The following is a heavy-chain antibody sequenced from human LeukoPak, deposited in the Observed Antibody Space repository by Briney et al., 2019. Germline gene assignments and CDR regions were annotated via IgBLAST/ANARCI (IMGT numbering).Heavy chain of an antibody. D-gene: IGHD1-7*01. Sequence: SETLPLTCTVSGGSISSGSYYWSWIRQPAGKGLEWIGRIYTSGSTNYNPSLKSRVTISVDTSKNQFSLKLRSVTAADTAVYYCARLYGNYQNYFDYWGQGTLVTVSS. CDR3: ARLYGNYQNYFDY. V-gene: IGHV4-61*02. CDR2: IYTSGST. CDR1: GGSISSGSYY. J-gene: IGHJ4*02.